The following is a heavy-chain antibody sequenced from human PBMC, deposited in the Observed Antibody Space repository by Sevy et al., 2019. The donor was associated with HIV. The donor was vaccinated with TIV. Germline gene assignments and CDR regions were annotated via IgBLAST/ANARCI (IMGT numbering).Heavy chain of an antibody. CDR1: GYTFTSYG. D-gene: IGHD3-3*01. V-gene: IGHV1-18*01. J-gene: IGHJ6*02. CDR3: ARGTREWPTLIYYYYYGMDV. Sequence: VSVKVSCKASGYTFTSYGISWVRHAPGQGLEWMGWISAYNGNTNYAQKLQGRVTMTTDTSTSTAYMELRSLRSDDTAVYYCARGTREWPTLIYYYYYGMDVWGQGTTVTVSS. CDR2: ISAYNGNT.